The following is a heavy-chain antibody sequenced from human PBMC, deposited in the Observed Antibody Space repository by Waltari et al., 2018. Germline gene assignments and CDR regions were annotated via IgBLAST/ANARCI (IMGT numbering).Heavy chain of an antibody. CDR3: ARGKYCSGGSCSGYFDY. V-gene: IGHV4-59*01. CDR2: IYYSGST. Sequence: QVQLQESGPGLVKPSETLSLTCTVSGGSISSYYWSWIRQPPGKGLEWIGYIYYSGSTNYNPSLKSRVTISVDTSKNQFSLKLSSVTAADTAVYYCARGKYCSGGSCSGYFDYWGQGTLVTVS. D-gene: IGHD2-15*01. CDR1: GGSISSYY. J-gene: IGHJ4*02.